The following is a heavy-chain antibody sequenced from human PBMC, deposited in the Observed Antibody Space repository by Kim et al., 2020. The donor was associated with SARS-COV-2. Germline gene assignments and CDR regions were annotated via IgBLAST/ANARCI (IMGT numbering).Heavy chain of an antibody. D-gene: IGHD5-18*01. Sequence: GGSLRLSCAASGFTFSDYYMSWIRQAPGKGLEWVSYISSSGSTIYYADSVKGRFTISRDNAKNSLYLQMNSLRAEDTAVYYCARALVQLWPDYYYYGMDVWGQGTTVTVSS. CDR1: GFTFSDYY. J-gene: IGHJ6*02. CDR3: ARALVQLWPDYYYYGMDV. V-gene: IGHV3-11*04. CDR2: ISSSGSTI.